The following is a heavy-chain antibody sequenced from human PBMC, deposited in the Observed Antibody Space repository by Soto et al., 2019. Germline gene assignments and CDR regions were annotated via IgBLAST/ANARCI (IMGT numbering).Heavy chain of an antibody. CDR1: GFTFSSYA. CDR3: ARDPGDSSSWQPYYYYYGMDV. V-gene: IGHV3-30-3*01. J-gene: IGHJ6*02. D-gene: IGHD6-13*01. CDR2: ISYDGSNK. Sequence: GGSLRLSCAASGFTFSSYAMHWVRQAPGKGLEWVAVISYDGSNKYYADSVKGRFTISRDNSKNTLYLQMNSLRAEDTAVYYCARDPGDSSSWQPYYYYYGMDVWGQGTTVTVSS.